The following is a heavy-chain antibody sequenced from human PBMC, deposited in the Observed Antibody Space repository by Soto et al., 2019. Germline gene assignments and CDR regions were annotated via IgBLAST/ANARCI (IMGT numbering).Heavy chain of an antibody. Sequence: QVQLVESGGGMVQPGRSLRLSCAASGFTFSSYAMHWVRQAPGKGLEWVAVISYDGSNKYYADSVKGRFTISRDNSKNTLYLQMNSLRAEDTAVYYCVSSRSVRREFDPWGQGTLVTVSS. CDR3: VSSRSVRREFDP. CDR1: GFTFSSYA. V-gene: IGHV3-30-3*01. J-gene: IGHJ5*02. D-gene: IGHD6-6*01. CDR2: ISYDGSNK.